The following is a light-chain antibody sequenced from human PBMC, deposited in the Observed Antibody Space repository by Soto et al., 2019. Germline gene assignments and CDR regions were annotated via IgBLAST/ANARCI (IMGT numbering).Light chain of an antibody. Sequence: DIQMTQSPSSLSASVGDRVTITCRASQGIRNYLAWYRQKPGKVPKLLIYAASTLQSGVPSRFSGSGSGTDFTLTISSLQPEDVATYYCQKYNSVLLTFGGGTKVEIK. CDR3: QKYNSVLLT. CDR1: QGIRNY. J-gene: IGKJ4*01. CDR2: AAS. V-gene: IGKV1-27*01.